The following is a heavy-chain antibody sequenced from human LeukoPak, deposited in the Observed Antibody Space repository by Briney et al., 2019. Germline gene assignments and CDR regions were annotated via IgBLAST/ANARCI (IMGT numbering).Heavy chain of an antibody. J-gene: IGHJ4*02. CDR1: GGSISSYY. D-gene: IGHD2-2*01. CDR3: ARGFGYEDIVVVPAVHFDY. V-gene: IGHV4-59*12. CDR2: IYHSGST. Sequence: PSETLSLTCTVSGGSISSYYWSWIRQPPGKGLEWIGYIYHSGSTYYNPSLKSRVTISVDRSKNQFSLKLSSVTAADTAVYYCARGFGYEDIVVVPAVHFDYWGQGTLVTVSS.